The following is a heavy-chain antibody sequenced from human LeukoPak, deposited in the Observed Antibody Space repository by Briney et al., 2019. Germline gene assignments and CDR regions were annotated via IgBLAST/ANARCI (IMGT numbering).Heavy chain of an antibody. D-gene: IGHD3-16*02. CDR1: GGTFSSYA. CDR2: IIPIFGTA. Sequence: ASVKVSCKASGGTFSSYAISWVRQAPGQGLEWMGGIIPIFGTANYAQKFQGRVTITADESTSTAYMELSSLTFEDTAVYYCATDITTYDNIRGSYRPVDYFLYWGQGTLVTVSS. V-gene: IGHV1-69*13. CDR3: ATDITTYDNIRGSYRPVDYFLY. J-gene: IGHJ4*02.